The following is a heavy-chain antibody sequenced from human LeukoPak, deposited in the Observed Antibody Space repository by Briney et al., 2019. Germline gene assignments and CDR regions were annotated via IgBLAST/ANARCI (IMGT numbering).Heavy chain of an antibody. CDR2: IYYSGST. CDR3: ARDYDFWSGYSMDV. V-gene: IGHV4-59*12. J-gene: IGHJ6*03. D-gene: IGHD3-3*01. Sequence: SETLSLTCTVSGGSISSYYWSWIRQPPGKGLEWIGYIYYSGSTNYNPSLKSRVTISVDTSKNQFSLKLTSVTAADTAVYYCARDYDFWSGYSMDVWGKGTTVTVSS. CDR1: GGSISSYY.